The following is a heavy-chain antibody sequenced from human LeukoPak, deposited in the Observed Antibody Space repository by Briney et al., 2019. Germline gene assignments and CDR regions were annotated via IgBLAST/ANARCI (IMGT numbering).Heavy chain of an antibody. Sequence: PSETLSLTCTVSGGSISSSSYYWGWIRQPPGKGLEWIGSIYYSGSTYYNPSLKSRVTISVDTSKNQFSLTLSSVTAADAAVYYCARRVRGRGIKWFDPRGPGTLGTVS. CDR1: GGSISSSSYY. V-gene: IGHV4-39*01. CDR3: ARRVRGRGIKWFDP. CDR2: IYYSGST. D-gene: IGHD1-14*01. J-gene: IGHJ5*02.